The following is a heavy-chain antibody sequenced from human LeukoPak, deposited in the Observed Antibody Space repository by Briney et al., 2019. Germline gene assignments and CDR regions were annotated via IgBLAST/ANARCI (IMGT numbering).Heavy chain of an antibody. CDR1: GGSFSGYY. V-gene: IGHV4-34*01. D-gene: IGHD3-22*01. J-gene: IGHJ3*01. CDR3: ARDTLNTYYYDSSGYYPLS. CDR2: INHSGST. Sequence: SETLSLTCAVYGGSFSGYYWSWIRQPPGKGLEWIGEINHSGSTNYNPSLKSRVTISVDTSKNQFSLKLSSVTAADTAVYYCARDTLNTYYYDSSGYYPLSWGQGTMVTVSS.